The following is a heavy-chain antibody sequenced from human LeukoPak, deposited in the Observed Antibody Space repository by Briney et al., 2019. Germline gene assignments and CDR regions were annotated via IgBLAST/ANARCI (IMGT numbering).Heavy chain of an antibody. V-gene: IGHV1-2*02. CDR3: ARDRIPEDFDY. J-gene: IGHJ4*02. CDR2: INPNSGGT. CDR1: GYTFTGYY. D-gene: IGHD1-14*01. Sequence: ASVKVSCKASGYTFTGYYMHWVRHAPRQGLEWMGWINPNSGGTNYAQKFQGRVTMTRDTSISTAYMELSRLRSDDTAVYYCARDRIPEDFDYWGQGTLVTVSS.